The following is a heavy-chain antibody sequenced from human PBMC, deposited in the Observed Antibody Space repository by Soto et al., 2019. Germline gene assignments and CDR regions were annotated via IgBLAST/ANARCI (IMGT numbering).Heavy chain of an antibody. V-gene: IGHV3-23*01. CDR2: VAGNVSNR. D-gene: IGHD4-17*01. Sequence: GGSLRLSCAASGISFTTYAMTWVRQAPGKGLEWVSTVAGNVSNRHYTDFVKGRFTISRDNSKNTLSLQMNSLRAEDTAVYYCAGDYLRLNSLNGNYYSYGMDVWGQGTAVTVSS. CDR1: GISFTTYA. CDR3: AGDYLRLNSLNGNYYSYGMDV. J-gene: IGHJ6*02.